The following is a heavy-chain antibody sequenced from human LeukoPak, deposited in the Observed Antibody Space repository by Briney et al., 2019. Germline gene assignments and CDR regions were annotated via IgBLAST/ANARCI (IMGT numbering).Heavy chain of an antibody. J-gene: IGHJ4*02. CDR2: IKSKTDGGTT. CDR3: AKDLTWFGEVYY. Sequence: GGSLRLSCVASGFTFTNAWMSWVRQAPGKGLEWVGRIKSKTDGGTTDYAAPVKGRFTISRDDSKNTLYLQMNSLRAEDTAVYYCAKDLTWFGEVYYWGQGTLVTVSS. CDR1: GFTFTNAW. V-gene: IGHV3-15*01. D-gene: IGHD3-10*01.